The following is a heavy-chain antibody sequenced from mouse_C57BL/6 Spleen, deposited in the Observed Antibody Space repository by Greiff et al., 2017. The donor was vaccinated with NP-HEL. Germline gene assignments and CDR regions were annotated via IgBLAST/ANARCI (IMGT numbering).Heavy chain of an antibody. V-gene: IGHV1-26*01. CDR1: GYTFTDYY. D-gene: IGHD1-1*01. J-gene: IGHJ4*01. Sequence: EVQLQQSGPELVKPGASVKISCKASGYTFTDYYMNWVKQSHGKSLEWIGDINPNNGGTSYNQKFKGKATLTVDKSSSTAYMELRSLTSEDSAVYYCALITTVVDAMDYWGQGTSVTVSS. CDR2: INPNNGGT. CDR3: ALITTVVDAMDY.